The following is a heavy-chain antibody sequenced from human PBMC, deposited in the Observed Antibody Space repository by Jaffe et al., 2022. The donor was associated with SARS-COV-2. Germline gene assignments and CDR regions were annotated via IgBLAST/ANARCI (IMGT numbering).Heavy chain of an antibody. CDR2: VYPGDSQT. J-gene: IGHJ4*02. Sequence: EVQLVQSGAEVKKPGESLKISCKGSGYGFSSYWIGWVRQMPGKGLEWMGIVYPGDSQTKYSASFQGQVTISADKSINTAYLQWSSLKASDTAMYYCARQYRSASESDYWGQGTLVTVSS. CDR3: ARQYRSASESDY. V-gene: IGHV5-51*01. CDR1: GYGFSSYW. D-gene: IGHD6-19*01.